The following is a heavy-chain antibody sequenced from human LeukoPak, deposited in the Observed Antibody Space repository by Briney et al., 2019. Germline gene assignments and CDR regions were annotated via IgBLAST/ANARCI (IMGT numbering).Heavy chain of an antibody. CDR3: AKRGFRDGYNYAYYFDY. CDR1: RFTFSSYT. D-gene: IGHD5-24*01. V-gene: IGHV3-23*01. J-gene: IGHJ4*02. Sequence: PGGSLRLSCAASRFTFSSYTMSWVRQAPGKGLEWVSAISGSGDTTYYADSVKGRFTISRDNSKNTLYLQMNSLRAEDTAVYYCAKRGFRDGYNYAYYFDYWGQGTLVTVSS. CDR2: ISGSGDTT.